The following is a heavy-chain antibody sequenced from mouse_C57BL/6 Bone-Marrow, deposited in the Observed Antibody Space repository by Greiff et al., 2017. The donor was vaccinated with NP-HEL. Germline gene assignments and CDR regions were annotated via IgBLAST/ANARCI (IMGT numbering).Heavy chain of an antibody. CDR3: AAIYYDYDGFAY. V-gene: IGHV1-18*01. CDR1: GYTFTDYN. J-gene: IGHJ3*01. CDR2: INPNNGGT. D-gene: IGHD2-4*01. Sequence: QLQQSGPELVKPGASVKIPCKASGYTFTDYNMDWVKQSHGKSLEWIGDINPNNGGTIYNQKFKGKATLTVDKSSSTAYMEIRSLTAEDTAVYYCAAIYYDYDGFAYWGQGTLVTVSA.